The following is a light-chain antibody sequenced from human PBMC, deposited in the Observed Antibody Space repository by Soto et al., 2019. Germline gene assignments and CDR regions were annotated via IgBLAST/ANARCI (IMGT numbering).Light chain of an antibody. J-gene: IGLJ1*01. CDR2: EVS. V-gene: IGLV2-8*01. CDR3: SSHAGSKRV. CDR1: SSDVGGYNY. Sequence: QSVLTQPPSVSGSPGQSVTISCTGTSSDVGGYNYVSWYQQHPGKAPKLMIYEVSKRPSGVPDRFSGSKSGNTASLTVSGLQAEDEADYYCSSHAGSKRVFGTGTKVTVL.